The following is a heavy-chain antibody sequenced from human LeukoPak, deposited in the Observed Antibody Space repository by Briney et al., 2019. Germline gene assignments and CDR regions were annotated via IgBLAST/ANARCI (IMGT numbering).Heavy chain of an antibody. D-gene: IGHD3-22*01. J-gene: IGHJ4*02. V-gene: IGHV1-2*02. Sequence: ASVKVSCKASGYTFTGYYMHWVRQAPGQGLEWMGWINPNSGGTNYAQKFQGRVTMTRDTSISTAYMELSRLRSDDTAAYYCASHYYDSSGYPLDYWGQGTLVTVSS. CDR3: ASHYYDSSGYPLDY. CDR2: INPNSGGT. CDR1: GYTFTGYY.